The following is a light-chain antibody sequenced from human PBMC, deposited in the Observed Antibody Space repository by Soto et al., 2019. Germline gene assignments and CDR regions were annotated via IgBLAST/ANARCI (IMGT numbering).Light chain of an antibody. J-gene: IGKJ5*01. V-gene: IGKV3-20*01. Sequence: IVMTQSPVALSVSTGERGTLSFSASQAIRSDLAWYQQTADQAPMLLISNVYTRASGIPDRFSGSVSGTDFTVTISRLETEDFAVFCFQRDGTSEVIFCQGTLLDIK. CDR2: NVY. CDR3: QRDGTSEVI. CDR1: QAIRSD.